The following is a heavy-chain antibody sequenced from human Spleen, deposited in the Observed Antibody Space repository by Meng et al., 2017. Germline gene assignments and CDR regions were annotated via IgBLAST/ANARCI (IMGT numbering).Heavy chain of an antibody. D-gene: IGHD4-11*01. CDR2: INHSGST. CDR3: ARGPTTMAHDFDY. V-gene: IGHV4-34*01. Sequence: QVHLQQWGGGMLKPSETMFLTCVVSGGSFSDYYWRWIRQPPGKGLEWIGEINHSGSTNYNPSLESRATISVDTSQNNLSLKLSSVTAADSAVYYCARGPTTMAHDFDYWGQGTLVTVSS. J-gene: IGHJ4*02. CDR1: GGSFSDYY.